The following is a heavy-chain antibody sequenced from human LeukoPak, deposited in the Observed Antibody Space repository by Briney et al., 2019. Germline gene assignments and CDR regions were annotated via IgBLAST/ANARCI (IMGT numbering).Heavy chain of an antibody. Sequence: SQTLSLTCTVSGDSISSGDYYWSWIRQPAGKGLEWIGRISSSGSTNYNPSLKSRVTISVDTSKKQFSLELSSVTAADTAVYFCARYSRGYNYGFQIDPQIQKFFDYWGQGTLVTVSS. D-gene: IGHD5-18*01. V-gene: IGHV4-61*02. CDR2: ISSSGST. CDR1: GDSISSGDYY. CDR3: ARYSRGYNYGFQIDPQIQKFFDY. J-gene: IGHJ4*02.